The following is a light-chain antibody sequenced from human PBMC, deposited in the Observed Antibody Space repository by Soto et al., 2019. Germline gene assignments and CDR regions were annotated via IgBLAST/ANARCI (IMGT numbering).Light chain of an antibody. CDR3: QQLNSF. Sequence: DIQLTQSPSFLSASVGDRVTITCRASQGISSYLAWYQQKPGKAPKLLIYSASTLQSGVPSRFSGSGSGTEFILTISSLQPEDFATYYCQQLNSFFGPGTKVDIK. J-gene: IGKJ3*01. V-gene: IGKV1-9*01. CDR2: SAS. CDR1: QGISSY.